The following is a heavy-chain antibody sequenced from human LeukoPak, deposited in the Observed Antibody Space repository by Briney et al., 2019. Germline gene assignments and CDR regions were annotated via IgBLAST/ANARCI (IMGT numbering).Heavy chain of an antibody. V-gene: IGHV1-2*02. CDR2: INPNSGGT. CDR1: GYTFTGYY. D-gene: IGHD6-13*01. Sequence: ASVKVSCKASGYTFTGYYMHWVRQAPGQGLEWMGWINPNSGGTNYAQKFQGRVTMTRDTSISTAYMELSRLRSDDTAVYYCAKTNIAAAAYFDYWGQGTPVTVSS. CDR3: AKTNIAAAAYFDY. J-gene: IGHJ4*02.